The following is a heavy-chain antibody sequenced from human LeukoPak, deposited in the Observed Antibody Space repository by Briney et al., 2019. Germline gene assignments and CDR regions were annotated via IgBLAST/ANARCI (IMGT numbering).Heavy chain of an antibody. CDR1: GFTFSIYW. D-gene: IGHD3-3*01. V-gene: IGHV3-7*01. Sequence: PGGSLRLSCAASGFTFSIYWMSWVRQAPGKGLEWVASIKEDGSENYYVDSVKGRFTISRDNAKNSLYLLMNNLRAEDTAVYYCARETDYDFWSGFYLGSYYHYMDVWGKGTTVTVSS. J-gene: IGHJ6*03. CDR2: IKEDGSEN. CDR3: ARETDYDFWSGFYLGSYYHYMDV.